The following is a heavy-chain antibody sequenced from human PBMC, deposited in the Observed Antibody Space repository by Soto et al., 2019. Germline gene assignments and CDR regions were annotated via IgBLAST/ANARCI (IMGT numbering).Heavy chain of an antibody. V-gene: IGHV4-59*01. CDR1: GGSISSYY. Sequence: SETLSLTCTVSGGSISSYYWGWIRQPPGKGLEWIGYIYYSGSTNYNPSLKSRVTISVDTSKNQFSLKLSSVTAADTAVYYCARVGAIRREAALYYYYGMDVWGQGTTVTVSS. CDR2: IYYSGST. D-gene: IGHD6-13*01. CDR3: ARVGAIRREAALYYYYGMDV. J-gene: IGHJ6*02.